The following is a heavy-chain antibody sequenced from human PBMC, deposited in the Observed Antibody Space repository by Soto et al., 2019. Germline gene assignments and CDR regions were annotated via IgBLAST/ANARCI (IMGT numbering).Heavy chain of an antibody. D-gene: IGHD6-13*01. CDR1: GYTFTGYY. V-gene: IGHV1-2*04. CDR3: ARDAQDHSSSWYESNWFDL. J-gene: IGHJ5*02. CDR2: INPNSGGT. Sequence: ASVKVSCKASGYTFTGYYMHWVRQAPGQGLEWMGWINPNSGGTNYAQKFQGWVTMTRDTSISTAYMELSRLRSDDTAVYYCARDAQDHSSSWYESNWFDLWGQGTLVTVSS.